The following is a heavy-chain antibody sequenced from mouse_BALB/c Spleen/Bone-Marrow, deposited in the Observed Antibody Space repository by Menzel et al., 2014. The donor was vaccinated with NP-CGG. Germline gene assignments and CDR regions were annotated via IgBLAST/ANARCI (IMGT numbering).Heavy chain of an antibody. Sequence: VQLKDSGGGLVQPGGSLKLPCAASGFDFSRYWMSWVRQAPGKGLEWIGEINPDSSTINYTPSLKDKFIISRDNAKNTLYLQMSKVRSEDTALYYCARNGYYGYSDYWGQGTTLTVSS. CDR3: ARNGYYGYSDY. D-gene: IGHD2-1*01. CDR2: INPDSSTI. J-gene: IGHJ2*01. V-gene: IGHV4-1*02. CDR1: GFDFSRYW.